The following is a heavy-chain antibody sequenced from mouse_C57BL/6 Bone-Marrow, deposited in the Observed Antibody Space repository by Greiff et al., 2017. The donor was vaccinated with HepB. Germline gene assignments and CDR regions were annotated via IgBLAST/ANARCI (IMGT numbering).Heavy chain of an antibody. D-gene: IGHD1-1*02. CDR3: ARGGDDGFAY. CDR2: IDPSDSYT. J-gene: IGHJ3*01. Sequence: VQLQQPGAELVKPGASVKLSCKASGYTFTSYWMQWVKQRPGQGLEWIGEIDPSDSYTNYNQKFKGKATLTVDTSSSTAYMQLSSLTSEDSAVYYYARGGDDGFAYWGQGTLVTVSA. V-gene: IGHV1-50*01. CDR1: GYTFTSYW.